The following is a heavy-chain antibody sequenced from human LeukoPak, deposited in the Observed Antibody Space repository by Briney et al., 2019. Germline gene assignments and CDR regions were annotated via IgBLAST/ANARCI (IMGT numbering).Heavy chain of an antibody. D-gene: IGHD2-2*02. CDR3: AREYCSSTSCYTGEWFDP. J-gene: IGHJ5*02. Sequence: SETLSLTCTLAGGSISSYYWSWIRQPPGKGLEWIGYIYYSGSTNYNPSLKSRVTISVDTSKNQFSLKLSSVTAADTAVYYCAREYCSSTSCYTGEWFDPWGQGTLVTVSS. CDR2: IYYSGST. CDR1: GGSISSYY. V-gene: IGHV4-59*01.